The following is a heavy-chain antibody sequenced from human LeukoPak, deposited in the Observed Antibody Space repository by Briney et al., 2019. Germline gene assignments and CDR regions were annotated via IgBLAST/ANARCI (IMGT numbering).Heavy chain of an antibody. V-gene: IGHV4-39*01. CDR2: VFYSGTT. CDR3: ARLDSGDYFFDY. Sequence: ESGPGLVKPSETLSLTCTVSGGSISSGSYYWGWIRQPPGKGLEWLGTVFYSGTTYYNPSLKSRVTISVDMSKNQLSLGLSSVTAADTAVYYCARLDSGDYFFDYWGQGTLVTVSS. D-gene: IGHD4-17*01. CDR1: GGSISSGSYY. J-gene: IGHJ4*02.